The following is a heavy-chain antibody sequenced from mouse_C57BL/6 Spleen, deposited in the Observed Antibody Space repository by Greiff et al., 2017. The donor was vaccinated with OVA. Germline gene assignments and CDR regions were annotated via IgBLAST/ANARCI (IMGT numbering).Heavy chain of an antibody. CDR2: INPNNGGT. J-gene: IGHJ2*01. Sequence: VQLQQSGPELVKPGASVKISCKASGYTFTDYYMNWVKQSHGKSLEWIGDINPNNGGTSYNQKFKGKATLTVDKSSSTAYMELRSLTSEDSAVYYCARTGANLDYWGQGTTLTVSS. CDR3: ARTGANLDY. V-gene: IGHV1-26*01. CDR1: GYTFTDYY. D-gene: IGHD1-1*01.